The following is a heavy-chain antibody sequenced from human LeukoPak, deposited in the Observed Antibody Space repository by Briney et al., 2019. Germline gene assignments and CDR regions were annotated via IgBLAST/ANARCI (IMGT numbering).Heavy chain of an antibody. CDR1: GFTFSSFA. CDR3: AKGPFSYYDASGYNYLDS. CDR2: MSGSGGMT. V-gene: IGHV3-23*01. Sequence: GGSLRLSCAASGFTFSSFAMSWVRQAPGEGLEWVSAMSGSGGMTYSADSVKGRFTISRDNAKDTLYLEMNTVRAEDTAIYYCAKGPFSYYDASGYNYLDSWGQGTLVTVSS. D-gene: IGHD3-22*01. J-gene: IGHJ4*02.